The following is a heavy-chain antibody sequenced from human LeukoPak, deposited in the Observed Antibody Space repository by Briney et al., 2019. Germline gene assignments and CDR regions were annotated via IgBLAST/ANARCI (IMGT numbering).Heavy chain of an antibody. Sequence: PGGSLRLSCAASGFIVSNNYMSWVRQAPGKGLDWVSVIYGDDTLIYAGITYYADSVKGRFTISRDNSKNTLYLQMNNLRAEDTAVYYCAREVKLSPRKPGWFDPWGQGTLVTVSS. D-gene: IGHD1-14*01. CDR3: AREVKLSPRKPGWFDP. V-gene: IGHV3-66*01. CDR2: IYGDDTLIYAGIT. J-gene: IGHJ5*02. CDR1: GFIVSNNY.